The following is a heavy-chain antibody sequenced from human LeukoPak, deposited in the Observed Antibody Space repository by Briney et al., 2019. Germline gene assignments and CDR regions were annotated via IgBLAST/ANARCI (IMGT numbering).Heavy chain of an antibody. CDR3: ARAEWELSSTTEGDFDY. CDR1: GYTFTGYY. V-gene: IGHV1-2*02. D-gene: IGHD1-26*01. CDR2: INPNSGGT. J-gene: IGHJ4*02. Sequence: GASVKVSCKASGYTFTGYYMHWVGQAPGQGLEWMGWINPNSGGTNYAQKFQGRVTMTRDTSISTAYMELSRLRSDDTAVYYCARAEWELSSTTEGDFDYWGQGTLVTVSS.